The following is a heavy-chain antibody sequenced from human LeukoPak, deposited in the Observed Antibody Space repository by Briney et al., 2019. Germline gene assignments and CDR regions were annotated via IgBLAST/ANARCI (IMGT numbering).Heavy chain of an antibody. CDR2: ISGSDGST. Sequence: GGSLRLSCAASGLTFSNYAMSWVRQAPGKGLEWVSVISGSDGSTYYADSVKGRFTISRDNSKNTLCLQMNTLRAEDTAVYYCAKDPYSGSYEYWGQGTLVTVSS. J-gene: IGHJ4*02. V-gene: IGHV3-23*01. CDR3: AKDPYSGSYEY. D-gene: IGHD1-26*01. CDR1: GLTFSNYA.